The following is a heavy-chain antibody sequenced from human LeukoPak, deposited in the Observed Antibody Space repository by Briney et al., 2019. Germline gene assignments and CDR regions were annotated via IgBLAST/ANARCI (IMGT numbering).Heavy chain of an antibody. D-gene: IGHD1-26*01. J-gene: IGHJ4*02. CDR2: VNPSGGST. CDR1: GYTFTSYY. V-gene: IGHV1-46*03. Sequence: ASVKVSCKASGYTFTSYYMHWVRQAPGQGLEWMGIVNPSGGSTSYAQKFQGRVTMTRDTSTSTVYMELSSLRSEDTAVYYCARLLVGATTGDYWGQGTLVTVSS. CDR3: ARLLVGATTGDY.